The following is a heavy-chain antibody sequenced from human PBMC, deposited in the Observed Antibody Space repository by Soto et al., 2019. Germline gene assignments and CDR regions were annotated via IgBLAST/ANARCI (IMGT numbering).Heavy chain of an antibody. CDR3: ARATDCSSTSCYYGWFDP. CDR1: GGTFSSYA. J-gene: IGHJ5*02. Sequence: QVQLVQSGAEVKKPGSSVKVSCKASGGTFSSYAISWVRQAPGQGLEWMEGIIPIFGTANYAQKFQGRVTITADESTSTAYMELSSLRSEDTAVYYCARATDCSSTSCYYGWFDPWGQGTLVTVSS. D-gene: IGHD2-2*01. CDR2: IIPIFGTA. V-gene: IGHV1-69*01.